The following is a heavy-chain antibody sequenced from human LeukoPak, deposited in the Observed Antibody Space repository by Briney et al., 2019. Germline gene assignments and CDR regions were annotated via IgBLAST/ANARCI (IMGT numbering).Heavy chain of an antibody. J-gene: IGHJ5*02. CDR1: GGSISSGSYY. CDR2: IYTSGST. Sequence: PSQTLSLTCTVSGGSISSGSYYWSWIRQPAGKGLEWIGRIYTSGSTNYNPSLKSRVTISVDTSKNQFSLKLSSVTAADTAVYYCARGMGAPRSDWFDPWGQGTLVTVSS. V-gene: IGHV4-61*02. D-gene: IGHD1-26*01. CDR3: ARGMGAPRSDWFDP.